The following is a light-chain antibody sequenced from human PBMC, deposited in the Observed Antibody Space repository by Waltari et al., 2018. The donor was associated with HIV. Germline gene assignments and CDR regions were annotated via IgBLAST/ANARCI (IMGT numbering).Light chain of an antibody. V-gene: IGLV2-14*01. CDR1: SNDVGGYKY. Sequence: PGQSITISCTGTSNDVGGYKYVSWYQQHPGKAPKVVIYEVSNRPSGVSNRFSGSKSGNTASLTISGLQAEDEADYYCSSYASTSTRVFGGGTKLTVL. CDR3: SSYASTSTRV. CDR2: EVS. J-gene: IGLJ3*02.